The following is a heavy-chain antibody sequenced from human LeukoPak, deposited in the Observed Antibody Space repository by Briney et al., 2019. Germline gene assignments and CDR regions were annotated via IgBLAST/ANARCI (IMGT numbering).Heavy chain of an antibody. V-gene: IGHV3-30*18. J-gene: IGHJ4*02. Sequence: PGGSLRLSCAASGFTFSSYGMHWVRQAPDKGLEWVAVTPNDRRNNYYAESVKGRFTISRDNSKNTLYLQMNSLRAEDTALYSCAKISTVSSNFDYWGQGTLVTVSS. CDR3: AKISTVSSNFDY. CDR1: GFTFSSYG. D-gene: IGHD4-17*01. CDR2: TPNDRRNN.